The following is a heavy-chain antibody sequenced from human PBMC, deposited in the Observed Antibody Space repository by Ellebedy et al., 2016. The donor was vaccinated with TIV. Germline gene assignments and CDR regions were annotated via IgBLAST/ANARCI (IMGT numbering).Heavy chain of an antibody. CDR2: IIPIFGTA. J-gene: IGHJ6*02. D-gene: IGHD6-6*01. Sequence: SVKVSCXASGYTFTSYYMHWVRQAPGQGLEWMGGIIPIFGTANYAQKFQGRVTITADESTSTAYMELSSLRSEDTAVYYCARASSEDYYYGMDVWGQGTTVTVSS. CDR3: ARASSEDYYYGMDV. V-gene: IGHV1-69*13. CDR1: GYTFTSYY.